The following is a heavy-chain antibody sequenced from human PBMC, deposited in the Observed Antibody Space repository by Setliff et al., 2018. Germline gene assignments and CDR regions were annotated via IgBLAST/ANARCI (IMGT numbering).Heavy chain of an antibody. D-gene: IGHD2-21*01. CDR2: IIPIFGTA. Sequence: GASVKVSCKASGGTFNGYAISWVRQAPGQGLEWMGGIIPIFGTANYAQKFQDRVTFTRDTFAETAYMELRSLTSDDMAVYYCARGYCDGIGCPAPLYYFDSWGQGTLVTVSS. J-gene: IGHJ4*02. CDR3: ARGYCDGIGCPAPLYYFDS. V-gene: IGHV1-69*05. CDR1: GGTFNGYA.